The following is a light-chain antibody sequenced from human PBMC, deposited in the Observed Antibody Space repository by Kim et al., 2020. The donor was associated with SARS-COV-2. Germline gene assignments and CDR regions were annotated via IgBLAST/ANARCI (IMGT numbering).Light chain of an antibody. CDR1: RIGCKS. Sequence: AGQTDRIICGGNRIGCKSVHCYQQQPGQAPVLVLDYDSDRPPGIPERFSGSNSGNTATLTISRVEAGDEDDYYCYVWDSSSNPPVFGGGTQLTVL. CDR3: YVWDSSSNPPV. J-gene: IGLJ3*02. V-gene: IGLV3-21*02. CDR2: YDS.